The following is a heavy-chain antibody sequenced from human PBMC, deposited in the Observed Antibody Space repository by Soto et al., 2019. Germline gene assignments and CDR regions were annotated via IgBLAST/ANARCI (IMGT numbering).Heavy chain of an antibody. CDR1: GFTFSSNA. V-gene: IGHV3-23*01. CDR3: AKAHGCSYFDY. CDR2: IRSFGGRT. J-gene: IGHJ4*02. D-gene: IGHD4-17*01. Sequence: GGSLRLSCAASGFTFSSNAMSCVRQAPGKWLGWVSGIRSFGGRTYYADSVKGRFTNSRDNSKNMLYLQINNLRAEDTAANYCAKAHGCSYFDYWGQGTLVTVSS.